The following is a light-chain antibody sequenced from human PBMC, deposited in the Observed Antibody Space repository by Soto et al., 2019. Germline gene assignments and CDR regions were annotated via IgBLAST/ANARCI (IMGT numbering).Light chain of an antibody. CDR1: SSDVGGYKY. CDR2: EVS. V-gene: IGLV2-14*01. Sequence: QSVLTQPASVSGSPGQSITIYCTGTSSDVGGYKYVSWYQQHPGKGPKLMIYEVSNRPSGVPTRFSGSKSGNTASLTISGLQAEDEADYYCSSYTSSSSYVMFGGGTKLTVL. CDR3: SSYTSSSSYVM. J-gene: IGLJ3*02.